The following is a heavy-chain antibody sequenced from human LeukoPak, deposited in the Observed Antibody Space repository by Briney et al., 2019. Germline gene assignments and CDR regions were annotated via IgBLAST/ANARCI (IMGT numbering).Heavy chain of an antibody. CDR3: AREYFYGSGSYYNGY. D-gene: IGHD3-10*01. V-gene: IGHV3-7*04. CDR1: GFTFRSYW. CDR2: IKQDGNEK. J-gene: IGHJ4*02. Sequence: PGGSLRLSCAASGFTFRSYWMTWVRQAPGKGLEWVANIKQDGNEKYYVDSVKGRFTISRDNAKNSVYLQMNSLRAEDTAVYYCAREYFYGSGSYYNGYWGQGVLVTVSS.